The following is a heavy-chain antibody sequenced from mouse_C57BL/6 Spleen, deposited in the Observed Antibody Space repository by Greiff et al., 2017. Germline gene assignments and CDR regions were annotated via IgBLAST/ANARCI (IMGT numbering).Heavy chain of an antibody. V-gene: IGHV1-55*01. D-gene: IGHD1-1*01. Sequence: QVQLQQPGAELVKPGASVKMSCKASGYTFTSYWITWVKQRPGQGLEWIGDIYPGSGSTNYNEKFKSKATLTVDTSSSTAYMQLSSLTSEDSAFYYCASYSYSSSYFDYWGQGTTLTVSS. CDR1: GYTFTSYW. CDR2: IYPGSGST. J-gene: IGHJ2*01. CDR3: ASYSYSSSYFDY.